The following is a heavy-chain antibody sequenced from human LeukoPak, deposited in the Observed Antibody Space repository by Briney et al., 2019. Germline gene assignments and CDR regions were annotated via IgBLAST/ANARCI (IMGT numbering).Heavy chain of an antibody. J-gene: IGHJ4*02. Sequence: SETLSLTCAVCGGSFSGYYWSWIRQPPGKGLEWIGEINHSGSTNYNPSLKSRVTISVDTSKNQFSLKLSSVTAADTAVYYCASIGVVPAAINYWGQGTLVTVSS. D-gene: IGHD2-2*02. V-gene: IGHV4-34*01. CDR1: GGSFSGYY. CDR2: INHSGST. CDR3: ASIGVVPAAINY.